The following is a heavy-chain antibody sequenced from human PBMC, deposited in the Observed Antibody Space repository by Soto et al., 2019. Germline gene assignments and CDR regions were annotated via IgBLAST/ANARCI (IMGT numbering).Heavy chain of an antibody. D-gene: IGHD5-18*01. CDR1: GGSIRSNKW. V-gene: IGHV4-4*02. J-gene: IGHJ4*02. CDR3: ARWGDWMQQVL. CDR2: IYHSGST. Sequence: QVQLQESGPGLVKPSGTLSLTCSVSGGSIRSNKWWSWFLQPPGKGLEWIGEIYHSGSTNYNPSLKSRVTISVDKSKNQFSLKLNSVTAADTAVYYCARWGDWMQQVLWGPGTLVTVSS.